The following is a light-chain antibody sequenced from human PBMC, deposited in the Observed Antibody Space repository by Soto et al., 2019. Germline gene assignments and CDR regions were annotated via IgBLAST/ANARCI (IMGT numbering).Light chain of an antibody. CDR3: SSFTSSSTDV. Sequence: QSVLTQPASVSGAPGQSIATSCTGVRTDVAGGYDYVSWYQHHPGKAPQLMIYEVTNRPSGVSNRFSGSKSGNTASLTISGLQAEDEGDYYCSSFTSSSTDVFGTGTKVTVL. CDR2: EVT. V-gene: IGLV2-14*01. J-gene: IGLJ1*01. CDR1: RTDVAGGYDY.